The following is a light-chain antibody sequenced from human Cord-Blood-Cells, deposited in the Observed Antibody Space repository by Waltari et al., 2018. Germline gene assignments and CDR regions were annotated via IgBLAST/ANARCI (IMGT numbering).Light chain of an antibody. Sequence: DIQMTQSPSTLSASVGDRVTITCRASQSISSWLAWDQQKPGKAPKLLIYKASSLESGVPSRFSGSGSGTEFTLTISSLQPDDFATYYCQQYNSYSPLTFGGGTKVEIK. CDR2: KAS. J-gene: IGKJ4*01. CDR1: QSISSW. V-gene: IGKV1-5*03. CDR3: QQYNSYSPLT.